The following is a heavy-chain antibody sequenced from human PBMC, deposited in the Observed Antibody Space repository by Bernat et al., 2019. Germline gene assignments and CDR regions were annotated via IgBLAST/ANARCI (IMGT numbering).Heavy chain of an antibody. D-gene: IGHD6-19*01. CDR3: AGWRQWLIFDY. CDR2: ISAYNGNT. CDR1: GYTFTSYG. V-gene: IGHV1-18*01. Sequence: QVQLVQSGAEVMQPGASVKLSCTASGYTFTSYGISWVRQAPGQGLEWMGWISAYNGNTNYAQTLQGRVTMTTDTSTSTAYMELKSLRSDDTAVYYCAGWRQWLIFDYWGQGTLVTVSS. J-gene: IGHJ4*02.